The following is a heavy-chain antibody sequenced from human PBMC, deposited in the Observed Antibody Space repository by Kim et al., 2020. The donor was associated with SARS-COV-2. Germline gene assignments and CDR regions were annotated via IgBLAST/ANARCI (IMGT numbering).Heavy chain of an antibody. V-gene: IGHV3-23*01. Sequence: GGSLRLSCAASGFTFSSYAMSWVRQAPGKGLEWVSAISGSGGSTYYADSVKGRFTISRDNSKNTLYLQMNSLRAEDTAVYYCAKRGYYDILTGGNSPDHDAFDIWGQGTMVTVSS. CDR3: AKRGYYDILTGGNSPDHDAFDI. D-gene: IGHD3-9*01. J-gene: IGHJ3*02. CDR2: ISGSGGST. CDR1: GFTFSSYA.